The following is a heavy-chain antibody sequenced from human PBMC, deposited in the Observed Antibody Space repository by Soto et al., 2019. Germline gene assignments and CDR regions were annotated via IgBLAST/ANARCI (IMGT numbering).Heavy chain of an antibody. CDR2: IIPIFGTA. V-gene: IGHV1-69*01. J-gene: IGHJ4*02. D-gene: IGHD3-3*01. CDR3: AVVDSEIKGVGYFDY. Sequence: QVQLVQSGAEVKKPGSSVKVSCKASGGTFSSYAISWVRQAPGQGPEWMGGIIPIFGTANYVQKFQARVTITAVESRSTAYMELSSLRSEDTAVYYCAVVDSEIKGVGYFDYWGQGTLVTVSS. CDR1: GGTFSSYA.